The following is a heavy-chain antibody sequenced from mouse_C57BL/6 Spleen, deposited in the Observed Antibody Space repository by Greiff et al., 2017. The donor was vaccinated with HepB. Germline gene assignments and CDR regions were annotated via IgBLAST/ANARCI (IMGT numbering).Heavy chain of an antibody. Sequence: DVQLVESGEGLVKPGGSLKLSCAASGFTFSSYAMSWVRQTPEKRLEWVAYISSGGDYIYYADTVKGRFTISRDNARNTLYLQMSSLKSEDTAMYYCTRAPNWDFFDYWGQGTTLTVSS. J-gene: IGHJ2*01. CDR1: GFTFSSYA. CDR3: TRAPNWDFFDY. D-gene: IGHD4-1*01. V-gene: IGHV5-9-1*02. CDR2: ISSGGDYI.